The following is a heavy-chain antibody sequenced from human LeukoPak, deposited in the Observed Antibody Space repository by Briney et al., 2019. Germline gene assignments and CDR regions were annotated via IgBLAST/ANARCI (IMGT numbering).Heavy chain of an antibody. CDR1: GYTFTSYY. D-gene: IGHD1-1*01. J-gene: IGHJ6*02. CDR3: ARVHRTGTTTVYYYYGMDV. V-gene: IGHV1-46*01. Sequence: ASVKVSCKASGYTFTSYYMHWVRQAPGQGLEWMGIINPSGGSTSYAQKFQGRVTMTRNTSISTAYMELSSLRSEDTAVYYCARVHRTGTTTVYYYYGMDVWGQGTTVTVSS. CDR2: INPSGGST.